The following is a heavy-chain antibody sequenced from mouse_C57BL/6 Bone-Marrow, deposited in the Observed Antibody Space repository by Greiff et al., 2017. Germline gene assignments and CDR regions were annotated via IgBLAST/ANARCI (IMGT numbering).Heavy chain of an antibody. CDR3: ASPLLRSLYWYFDV. CDR1: GFTFSSYG. V-gene: IGHV5-6*01. Sequence: EVMLVESGGDLVKPGGSLKLSCAASGFTFSSYGMSWVRQTPDKRLEWVATISSGGSYTYYPDSVKGRFTISRDNAKNTLYLQMSSLKSEDTAMYDCASPLLRSLYWYFDVWGTGTTGTVSS. D-gene: IGHD1-1*01. J-gene: IGHJ1*03. CDR2: ISSGGSYT.